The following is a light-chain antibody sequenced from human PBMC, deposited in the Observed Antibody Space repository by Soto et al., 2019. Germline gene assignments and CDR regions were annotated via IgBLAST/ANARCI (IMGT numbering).Light chain of an antibody. Sequence: DIQMTQSPSSLSASVGDRVTITCRASQSISTYLNWYQQTPGKAPKLLIYAASSLQSGVPSRFSGSGSVSDFTLTISSLPPAASVTNYRQQCYRTPQTVGQRTNVDI. J-gene: IGKJ1*01. V-gene: IGKV1-39*01. CDR3: QQCYRTPQT. CDR1: QSISTY. CDR2: AAS.